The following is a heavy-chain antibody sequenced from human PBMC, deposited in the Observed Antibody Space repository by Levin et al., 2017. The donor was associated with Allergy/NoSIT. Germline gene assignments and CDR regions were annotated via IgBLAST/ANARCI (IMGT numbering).Heavy chain of an antibody. CDR1: GASISGDH. CDR2: FSYSGNT. D-gene: IGHD3-10*01. Sequence: SETLSLTCSVSGASISGDHWSWVRQYPGKRLEWIGHFSYSGNTNYNPSLRSRVSISVDTSKNQFSLKLTSVTAADTAIYYCVRHVYPDGSPFASWGLGSLVTVSS. V-gene: IGHV4-59*08. CDR3: VRHVYPDGSPFAS. J-gene: IGHJ4*02.